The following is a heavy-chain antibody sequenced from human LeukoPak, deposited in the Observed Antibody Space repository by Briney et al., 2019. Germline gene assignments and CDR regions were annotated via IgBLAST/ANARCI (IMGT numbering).Heavy chain of an antibody. Sequence: GASVKVSCKASGYTFTSYGISWVRQAPGQGLEWMGWISAYNGNTNYAQKLQGRVTMTTDTSTSTAYMELRSLRSDDTAVYYCARDPTQEVLWFGELLWSNYNWFDPWGQGTLVTVSS. CDR3: ARDPTQEVLWFGELLWSNYNWFDP. CDR2: ISAYNGNT. J-gene: IGHJ5*02. V-gene: IGHV1-18*01. D-gene: IGHD3-10*01. CDR1: GYTFTSYG.